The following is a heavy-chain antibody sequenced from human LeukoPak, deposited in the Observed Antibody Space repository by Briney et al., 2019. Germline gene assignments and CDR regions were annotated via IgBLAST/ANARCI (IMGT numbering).Heavy chain of an antibody. Sequence: SETLSLTCTVSGGSVTNDNYFWSWTRQPPGEGLEWLGYIYYTGNTYYNPSLKSRVTMSADTSKNQFSLKLSSVTAADTAVYYCAGYFESWFDPWGRGTLVTVSS. D-gene: IGHD3-22*01. CDR3: AGYFESWFDP. CDR2: IYYTGNT. V-gene: IGHV4-30-4*01. CDR1: GGSVTNDNYF. J-gene: IGHJ5*02.